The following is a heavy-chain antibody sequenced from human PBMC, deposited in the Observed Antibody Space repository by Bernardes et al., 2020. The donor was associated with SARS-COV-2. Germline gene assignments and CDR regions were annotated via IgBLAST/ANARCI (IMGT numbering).Heavy chain of an antibody. V-gene: IGHV3-33*01. Sequence: GGSLRLSCAASGFTFSSYGMHWVRQAPGKGLEWVAVIWYDGSNKYYADSVKGRFTISRDNSKNTLYLQMNSLRAEDTAVYYCARDSHYYDSSGYFYYYGMDVWGQGTTVTVSS. CDR3: ARDSHYYDSSGYFYYYGMDV. D-gene: IGHD3-22*01. CDR2: IWYDGSNK. CDR1: GFTFSSYG. J-gene: IGHJ6*02.